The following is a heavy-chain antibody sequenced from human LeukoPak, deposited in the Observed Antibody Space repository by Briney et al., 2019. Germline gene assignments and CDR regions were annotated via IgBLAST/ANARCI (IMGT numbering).Heavy chain of an antibody. D-gene: IGHD3-10*01. CDR2: ISGSGGST. J-gene: IGHJ3*02. CDR1: GFTFSSYA. V-gene: IGHV3-23*01. Sequence: GGSLRLSCAASGFTFSSYAMSWVRQAPGKGLEWVSAISGSGGSTYYADSVKGRFTISRDNSKNTLYLQMNSLRAEDTAMYHCARDARGALDIWGQGTMVSVSS. CDR3: ARDARGALDI.